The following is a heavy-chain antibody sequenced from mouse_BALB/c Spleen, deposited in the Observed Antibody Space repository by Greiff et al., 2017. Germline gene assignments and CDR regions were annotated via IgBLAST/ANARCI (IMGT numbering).Heavy chain of an antibody. D-gene: IGHD1-1*01. V-gene: IGHV7-3*02. CDR3: ARDEGPVRYRYAMDY. CDR2: IRNKANGYTT. J-gene: IGHJ4*01. Sequence: EVKLMESGGGLVQPGGSLRLSCATSGFTFTDYYMSWVRQPPGKALEWLGFIRNKANGYTTEYSASVKGRFTISRDNSQSILYLQMNTLRAEDSATYYCARDEGPVRYRYAMDYWGQGTSVTVSS. CDR1: GFTFTDYY.